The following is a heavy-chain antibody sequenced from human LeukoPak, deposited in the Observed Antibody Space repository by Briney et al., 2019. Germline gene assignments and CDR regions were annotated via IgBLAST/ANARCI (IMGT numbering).Heavy chain of an antibody. CDR2: INPSGST. J-gene: IGHJ6*02. D-gene: IGHD3-10*01. Sequence: SETLSLTCAVYGGSFSGYYWSWIRQPPGKGLEWIGEINPSGSTNYNPSLKSRVTISVDTSKNQFSLKLSSVTAADTAVYYCARRPKYYGSGSYYLYYYYGMDVWGQGTTVTVSS. CDR1: GGSFSGYY. V-gene: IGHV4-34*01. CDR3: ARRPKYYGSGSYYLYYYYGMDV.